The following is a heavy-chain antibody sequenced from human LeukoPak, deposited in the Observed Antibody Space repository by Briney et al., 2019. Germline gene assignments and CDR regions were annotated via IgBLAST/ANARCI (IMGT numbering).Heavy chain of an antibody. CDR3: ARMTTVTTAAYYYFMDV. J-gene: IGHJ6*03. Sequence: PGGSLRLSCAASACTFSTYSMNWVRQAPGKGLEWVSYISSNSRTIYNADSVKGRFTISRDNAKDSLYLQMNSLRVEDTAVYYCARMTTVTTAAYYYFMDVWGKGTTVTVSS. D-gene: IGHD4-11*01. CDR1: ACTFSTYS. CDR2: ISSNSRTI. V-gene: IGHV3-48*01.